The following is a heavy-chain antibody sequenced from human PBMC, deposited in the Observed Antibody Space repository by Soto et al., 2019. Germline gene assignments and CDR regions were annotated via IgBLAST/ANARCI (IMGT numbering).Heavy chain of an antibody. CDR3: ARGNYYDSSGYYDY. V-gene: IGHV3-33*01. Sequence: PGGSLRLSCAASGFTFSSYGMHWVRQAPGKGLEWVAVIWYDGSNKYYADSVKGRFAISRDNSKNTLYLQMNSLRAEDTAVYYCARGNYYDSSGYYDYWGQGTLVTASS. CDR1: GFTFSSYG. D-gene: IGHD3-22*01. CDR2: IWYDGSNK. J-gene: IGHJ4*02.